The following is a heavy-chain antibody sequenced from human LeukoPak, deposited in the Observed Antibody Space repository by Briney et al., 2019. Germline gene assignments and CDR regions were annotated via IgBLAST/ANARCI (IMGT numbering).Heavy chain of an antibody. CDR1: GFTFSSYG. D-gene: IGHD3-9*01. CDR2: ISYDGSNK. Sequence: GGSLRLSCAASGFTFSSYGMHWVRQAPGKGLEWVAVISYDGSNKYYADSVKGRFTISRDSSKNTLYLQMNSLRAEDTAVYYCAKSRSLTGYHDAFDIWGQGTMVTVSS. J-gene: IGHJ3*02. V-gene: IGHV3-30*18. CDR3: AKSRSLTGYHDAFDI.